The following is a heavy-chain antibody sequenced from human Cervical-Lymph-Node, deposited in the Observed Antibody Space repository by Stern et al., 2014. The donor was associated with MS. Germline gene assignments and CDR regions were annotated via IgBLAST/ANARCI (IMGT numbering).Heavy chain of an antibody. J-gene: IGHJ6*02. CDR2: INPNNGGA. CDR3: ARDQRGITIFGVVTDYYYLGMDV. V-gene: IGHV1-2*02. Sequence: QVQLVQSGAEVKKPGASVKVSCKSSGYIFTGYYIHWVRQAPGPGLAWVAWINPNNGGAKYAQKFQGRVTMSRDTSISTAYVELSSLTADDTAVYYCARDQRGITIFGVVTDYYYLGMDVWGQGTTVTVSS. D-gene: IGHD3-3*01. CDR1: GYIFTGYY.